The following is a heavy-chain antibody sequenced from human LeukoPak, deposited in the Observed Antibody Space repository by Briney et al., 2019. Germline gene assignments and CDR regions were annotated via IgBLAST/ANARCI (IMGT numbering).Heavy chain of an antibody. J-gene: IGHJ4*02. Sequence: ASVKVSCKASGYTFTGYYMHWVRQAPGQGLEWMGWINPNSGGTNYAQKFQGRVTMTRDTSISTAYMELSRLRSDDTAVYYCARYYDSSGDDLTIDYWGQGTLVTVSS. CDR3: ARYYDSSGDDLTIDY. CDR1: GYTFTGYY. CDR2: INPNSGGT. V-gene: IGHV1-2*02. D-gene: IGHD3-22*01.